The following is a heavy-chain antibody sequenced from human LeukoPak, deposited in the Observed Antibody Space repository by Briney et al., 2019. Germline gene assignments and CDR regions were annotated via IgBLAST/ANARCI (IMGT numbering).Heavy chain of an antibody. CDR3: ARGFPPRRNYDSSGYYSYYFDY. Sequence: ASVKVSCKASGYTFTSYGISWVRQAPGQGLEWMGWISAYNGNTNYAQKLQGRVTMTTDTSTSTAYMELRSLRSDDTAVYYCARGFPPRRNYDSSGYYSYYFDYWGQGTLVTVSS. V-gene: IGHV1-18*01. CDR2: ISAYNGNT. J-gene: IGHJ4*02. D-gene: IGHD3-22*01. CDR1: GYTFTSYG.